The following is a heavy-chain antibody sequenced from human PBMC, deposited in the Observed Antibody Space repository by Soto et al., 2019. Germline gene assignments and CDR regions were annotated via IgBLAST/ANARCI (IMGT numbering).Heavy chain of an antibody. J-gene: IGHJ4*02. CDR3: AKSYDYVWGSYRYTGAFDY. D-gene: IGHD3-16*02. CDR1: GFTFSSYG. CDR2: ISYDGSNK. V-gene: IGHV3-30*18. Sequence: QVQLVESGGGVVQPGRSLRLSCAASGFTFSSYGMHWVRQAPGKGLEWVAVISYDGSNKYYADSVKGRFTISRDNSKNTRYLQMNSLRAEDTAVYYCAKSYDYVWGSYRYTGAFDYWGQGTLVTVSS.